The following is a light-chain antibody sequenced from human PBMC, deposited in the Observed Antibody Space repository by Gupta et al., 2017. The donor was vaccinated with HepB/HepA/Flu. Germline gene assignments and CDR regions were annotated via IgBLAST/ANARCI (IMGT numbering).Light chain of an antibody. CDR3: RQNTDWPPYA. Sequence: EVVMTQSQLSLSVTVGQPASISCWSSQSLAYRDGNTYLNWFQQRPGQAPRRLIYKVSNRDAGVTDSFSGSGCGNDVTLKNSRGEEEDVGSYCLRQNTDWPPYAFGEGTXLEIK. CDR1: QSLAYRDGNTY. CDR2: KVS. J-gene: IGKJ2*01. V-gene: IGKV2-30*01.